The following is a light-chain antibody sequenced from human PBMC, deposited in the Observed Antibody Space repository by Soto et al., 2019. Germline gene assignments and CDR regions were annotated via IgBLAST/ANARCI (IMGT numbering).Light chain of an antibody. CDR2: GAS. Sequence: EIVLTQSPGTMSLSPGERATLSCRASQSVSSSYLSWYQQKPGQAPRLRSDGASSRATGIPDRFSGSGSGTDFTLTISRLEPEEFAVYYCQQYGSSPITFGQGTRLEIK. CDR1: QSVSSSY. CDR3: QQYGSSPIT. V-gene: IGKV3-20*01. J-gene: IGKJ5*01.